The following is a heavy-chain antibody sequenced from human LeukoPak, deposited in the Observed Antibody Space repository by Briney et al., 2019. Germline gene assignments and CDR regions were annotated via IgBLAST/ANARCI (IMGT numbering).Heavy chain of an antibody. J-gene: IGHJ4*02. D-gene: IGHD1-26*01. V-gene: IGHV5-51*01. CDR2: IYPGDSDT. Sequence: PGESLKISCKGSGYSFTSYWIGWVRQMPGKGLEWMGIIYPGDSDTRYSPSFQGQVTISADKSISTAYLQWSSLKASDTAMYYCARFGPPVYSGSRTYDYWGQGTLVTVSS. CDR1: GYSFTSYW. CDR3: ARFGPPVYSGSRTYDY.